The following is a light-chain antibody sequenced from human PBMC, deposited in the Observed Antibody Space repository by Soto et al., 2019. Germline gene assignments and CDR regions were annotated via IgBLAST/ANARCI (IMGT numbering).Light chain of an antibody. V-gene: IGKV3-11*01. CDR2: XAS. CDR1: QSVXRN. CDR3: QQRSNWAT. Sequence: VLTQCPATLCLSPGERATLSCKARQSVXRNLVWYQEKPGQATRIPIFXASSRATGIPARFSGSGYVTDFTITISCLEPEDVEVYYCQQRSNWATFGPGTKVDIK. J-gene: IGKJ3*01.